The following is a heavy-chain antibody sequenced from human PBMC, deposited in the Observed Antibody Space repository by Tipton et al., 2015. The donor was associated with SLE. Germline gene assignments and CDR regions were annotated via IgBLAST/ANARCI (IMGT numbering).Heavy chain of an antibody. CDR2: IYHSGST. CDR3: ARVYVWGSYRYDYFDY. V-gene: IGHV4-38-2*01. J-gene: IGHJ4*02. Sequence: TLSLTCAVSGYSISSGYYWGWIRQPPGKGLEWSGSIYHSGSTYYNPSLKSRVTISVDTSKNQFSLKLSSVAAADTAVYYCARVYVWGSYRYDYFDYWGQGTLVTVSS. CDR1: GYSISSGYY. D-gene: IGHD3-16*02.